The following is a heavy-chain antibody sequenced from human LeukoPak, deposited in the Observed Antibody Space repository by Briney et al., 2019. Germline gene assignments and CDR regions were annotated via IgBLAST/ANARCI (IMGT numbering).Heavy chain of an antibody. CDR1: GYSFSTYS. CDR3: ARGGGSSWGALDY. V-gene: IGHV3-48*04. D-gene: IGHD3-16*01. Sequence: PGGSSRLSCVASGYSFSTYSMNWVRQAPGKGLEWLSYISGSGGTMFYADSVKGRLTISRDNAKRSLYLHMTSLRADDTAVYYCARGGGSSWGALDYWGQGTLVTVSS. CDR2: ISGSGGTM. J-gene: IGHJ4*02.